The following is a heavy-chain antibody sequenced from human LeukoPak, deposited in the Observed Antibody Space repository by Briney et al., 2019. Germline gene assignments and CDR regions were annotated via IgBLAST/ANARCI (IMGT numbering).Heavy chain of an antibody. CDR2: IYYSGST. D-gene: IGHD3-10*01. Sequence: SETLSLTCTVSGGSISSSSYYWGWIRQPPGKGLEWIGSIYYSGSTYYNPSLKSRVIISVDTSKNQFSLKLSSVTAADTAVYYCARSPGGYYYMDVWGKGTTVTVSS. V-gene: IGHV4-39*01. J-gene: IGHJ6*03. CDR3: ARSPGGYYYMDV. CDR1: GGSISSSSYY.